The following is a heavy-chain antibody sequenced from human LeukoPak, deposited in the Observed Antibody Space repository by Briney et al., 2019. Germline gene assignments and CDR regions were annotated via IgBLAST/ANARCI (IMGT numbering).Heavy chain of an antibody. D-gene: IGHD4-17*01. CDR1: GFTFSCFA. J-gene: IGHJ4*02. CDR3: ARDGYLNYGDYELDY. Sequence: PGGSLRLTCSASGFTFSCFAMSWVRQAPGKGLEWVSYISSSSSYTNYEDSVKGRFTISRYNAKNSLYLQMNSLRAEDTAVYYCARDGYLNYGDYELDYWGQGTLVTVSS. V-gene: IGHV3-11*06. CDR2: ISSSSSYT.